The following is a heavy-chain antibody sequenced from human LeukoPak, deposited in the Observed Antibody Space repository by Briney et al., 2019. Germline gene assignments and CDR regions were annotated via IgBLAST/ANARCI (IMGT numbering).Heavy chain of an antibody. V-gene: IGHV3-74*01. J-gene: IGHJ4*02. D-gene: IGHD2-2*01. CDR1: GFTFSNYW. Sequence: GGSLRLSCAASGFTFSNYWLHWVRQAPGKGLVWVSRIRSDGSSTNYADFVKGRFIISRDNAKNTLYLQMNSLRAEDTAVYFCASSLGYCSITSCYEGDYWGEGTLVSASS. CDR2: IRSDGSST. CDR3: ASSLGYCSITSCYEGDY.